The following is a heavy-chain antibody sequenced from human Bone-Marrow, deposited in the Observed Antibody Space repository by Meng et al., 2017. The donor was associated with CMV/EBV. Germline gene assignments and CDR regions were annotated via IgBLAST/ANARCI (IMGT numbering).Heavy chain of an antibody. D-gene: IGHD3-3*01. V-gene: IGHV3-30*04. CDR2: VSFDESNN. CDR3: AKEARIWSGSFDAFDI. J-gene: IGHJ3*02. Sequence: GESLKISCVASGFTFNYYSMHWIRQAPGKGLEWVAVVSFDESNNYYADSVKGRFTVSRDNSKNTLYLQMNSLRAEDTAVYYCAKEARIWSGSFDAFDIWGQGTMVTVSS. CDR1: GFTFNYYS.